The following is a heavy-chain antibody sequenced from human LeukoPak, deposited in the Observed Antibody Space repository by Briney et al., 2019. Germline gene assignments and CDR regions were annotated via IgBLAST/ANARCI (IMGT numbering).Heavy chain of an antibody. Sequence: VSVKVSCKVSGYTLTELSMHWVRQAPGKGLEWMGGFDPEDGETIYAQKFQGRVTMTEDTSTDTAYMELSSLRSEDTAVYYCATALPTSLWPSLDYWGQGTLVTVSS. CDR3: ATALPTSLWPSLDY. CDR2: FDPEDGET. D-gene: IGHD3-10*01. J-gene: IGHJ4*02. CDR1: GYTLTELS. V-gene: IGHV1-24*01.